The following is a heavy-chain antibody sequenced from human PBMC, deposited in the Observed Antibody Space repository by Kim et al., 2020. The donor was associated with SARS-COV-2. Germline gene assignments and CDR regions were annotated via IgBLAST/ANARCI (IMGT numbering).Heavy chain of an antibody. CDR3: ARSQLLDFDY. J-gene: IGHJ4*02. Sequence: ASVKVSCKASGYIFTAYHMHWVRQAPGQGLQWMGRISLNSGDTNYAQDFQGRVTLTRDTSISTAYLELRSLRSDDTAVYYCARSQLLDFDYWGQGTLVTV. D-gene: IGHD2-8*02. CDR2: ISLNSGDT. V-gene: IGHV1-2*06. CDR1: GYIFTAYH.